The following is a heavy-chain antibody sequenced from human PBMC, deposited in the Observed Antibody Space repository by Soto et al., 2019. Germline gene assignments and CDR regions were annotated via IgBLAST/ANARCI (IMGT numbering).Heavy chain of an antibody. V-gene: IGHV5-51*01. D-gene: IGHD4-4*01. Sequence: GESLKISCQGSGYSFTSYWIGWVRQMPGKGLEWMGIIYPGDSDTRYSPSFQGQVTISADKSISTAYLQWSSLKASDTAMYYCARGSTVTTSWFDPWGQGTLVTVSS. CDR1: GYSFTSYW. CDR2: IYPGDSDT. J-gene: IGHJ5*02. CDR3: ARGSTVTTSWFDP.